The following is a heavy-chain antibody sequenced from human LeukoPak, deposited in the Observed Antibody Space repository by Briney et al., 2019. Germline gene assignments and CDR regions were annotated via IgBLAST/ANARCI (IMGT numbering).Heavy chain of an antibody. V-gene: IGHV4-4*07. CDR3: AKQAYCSGTSCSPFDY. CDR1: GGSISGYY. D-gene: IGHD2-2*01. J-gene: IGHJ4*02. Sequence: SETLSLTCTVSGGSISGYYWSWIRQPAGKGLEWIGRIYTSGNSNNNPSLKSRVTISVDTSKNQFSLKLSSVTAADTAVYYCAKQAYCSGTSCSPFDYWGQGTLVTVSS. CDR2: IYTSGNS.